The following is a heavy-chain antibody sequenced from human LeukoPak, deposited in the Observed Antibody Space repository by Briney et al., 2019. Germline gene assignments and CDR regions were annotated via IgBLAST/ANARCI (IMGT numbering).Heavy chain of an antibody. D-gene: IGHD2-8*01. CDR1: GGSISSSIYH. V-gene: IGHV4-39*01. CDR2: IYYTGST. J-gene: IGHJ4*02. CDR3: ARSSNGIPCDY. Sequence: SETLSLACTVSGGSISSSIYHWGWVRQPPGKGLEWIGNIYYTGSTYYNPSLKSRVTISIATSRNQFSLKLNSVTAADTAVYYCARSSNGIPCDYWGQGTLVTVSS.